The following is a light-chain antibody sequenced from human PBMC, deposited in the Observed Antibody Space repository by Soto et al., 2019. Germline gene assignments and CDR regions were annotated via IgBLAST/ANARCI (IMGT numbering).Light chain of an antibody. J-gene: IGLJ1*01. Sequence: QSALTQPPSASGSPGQSVTISCTGTSIDVGGYNFVSWYQQHPGKAPKLMIYEVSKRPSGVPDRFSGSKSGNTASLTVSGLQAEDEADYYCISYAGSNNYVFGTGTKVTVL. CDR2: EVS. CDR1: SIDVGGYNF. CDR3: ISYAGSNNYV. V-gene: IGLV2-8*01.